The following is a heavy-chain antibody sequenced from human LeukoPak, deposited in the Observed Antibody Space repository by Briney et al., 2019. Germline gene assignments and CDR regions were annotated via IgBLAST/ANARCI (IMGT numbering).Heavy chain of an antibody. V-gene: IGHV4-34*01. CDR3: ARLIIVVVPAAIEH. CDR1: GGSFSGYY. J-gene: IGHJ5*02. CDR2: INHSGST. Sequence: SETLSLTCAVYGGSFSGYYWSWIRQPPGKGLEWIGEINHSGSTNYNPSLKSRVTISVDTSKNQFSLKLSSVTAADTAVYYCARLIIVVVPAAIEHWGQGTLVTVSS. D-gene: IGHD2-2*01.